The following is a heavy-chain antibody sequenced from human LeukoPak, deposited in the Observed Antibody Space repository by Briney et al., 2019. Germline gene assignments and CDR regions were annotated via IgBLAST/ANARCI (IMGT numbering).Heavy chain of an antibody. CDR3: ATRNVDTAMGRPDYYYYYGMDV. CDR2: IYYSGST. CDR1: GFTFSSYW. D-gene: IGHD5-18*01. Sequence: GSLRLSCAASGFTFSSYWMSWVRQAPGKGLEWIGSIYYSGSTYYNPSLKSRVTISVDTSKNQFSLKLSSVTAADTAVYYCATRNVDTAMGRPDYYYYYGMDVWGQGTTVTVSS. V-gene: IGHV4-39*01. J-gene: IGHJ6*02.